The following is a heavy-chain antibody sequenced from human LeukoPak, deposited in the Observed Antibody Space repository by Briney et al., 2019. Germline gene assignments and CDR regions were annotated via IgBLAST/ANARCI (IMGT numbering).Heavy chain of an antibody. CDR3: AKDGRGGTTLITYFDF. CDR1: GFTFSSYA. D-gene: IGHD4-11*01. V-gene: IGHV3-30-3*01. J-gene: IGHJ4*02. Sequence: GRSLRLSCAASGFTFSSYAMHWVRQAPGKGLEWVAVISYDGSNKYYADSVKGRFTISRDNSKNTLYLQMNSLRAEDTAVYYCAKDGRGGTTLITYFDFWGQGTLVTVSS. CDR2: ISYDGSNK.